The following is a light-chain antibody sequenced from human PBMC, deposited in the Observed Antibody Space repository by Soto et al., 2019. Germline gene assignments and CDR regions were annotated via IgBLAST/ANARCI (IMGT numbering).Light chain of an antibody. CDR1: SSNIGEFT. CDR3: AAWDDSLNGHYI. CDR2: SNN. Sequence: QPVLTQPPSGSGTPGQRVTISCSRSSSNIGEFTVNWYQRLPRTAPKVLIYSNNQRPSGVPDRFSGSKSGTSASLAISGLQSEDEADYYCAAWDDSLNGHYIFGTGTKVTVL. J-gene: IGLJ1*01. V-gene: IGLV1-44*01.